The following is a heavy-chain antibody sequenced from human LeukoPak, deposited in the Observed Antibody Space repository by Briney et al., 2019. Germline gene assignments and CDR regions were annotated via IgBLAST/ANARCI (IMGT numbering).Heavy chain of an antibody. CDR1: GGSISSSSYH. CDR2: IYYSGST. CDR3: ARQWGRYCSGGSCYLTSGP. J-gene: IGHJ5*02. V-gene: IGHV4-39*01. Sequence: PSETLSLTCTVSGGSISSSSYHWGWIRQPQGKGLEWIGSIYYSGSTYYNPSLKSRVTISVDTSKNQFSLKLSSVTAADTAVYYCARQWGRYCSGGSCYLTSGPWGQGTLVTVSS. D-gene: IGHD2-15*01.